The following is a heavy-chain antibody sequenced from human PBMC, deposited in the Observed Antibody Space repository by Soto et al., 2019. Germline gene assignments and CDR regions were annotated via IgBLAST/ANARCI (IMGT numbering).Heavy chain of an antibody. V-gene: IGHV4-38-2*02. Sequence: SETLSLTCAVSGYFMTNGNYWGWIRQSPGKGLXWIXXIXXTXXXXXNXXLKSRVTMSVDTSKNQFSLKLTSVTAADTAVYYCARDRAAVASTFDYWGPGTLVTVSS. CDR1: GYFMTNGNY. CDR2: IXXTXXX. CDR3: ARDRAAVASTFDY. J-gene: IGHJ4*02. D-gene: IGHD6-13*01.